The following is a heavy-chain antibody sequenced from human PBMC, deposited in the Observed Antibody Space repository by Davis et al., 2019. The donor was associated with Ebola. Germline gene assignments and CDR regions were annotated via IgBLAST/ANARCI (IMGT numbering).Heavy chain of an antibody. CDR2: INAGTGNT. D-gene: IGHD5-12*01. Sequence: ASVTVSCKASAYTFTSYAMHWVRQAPAQRLEWMGWINAGTGNTKYSQKFQGRVTITRNTSASTAYMELSSLRSEDTGVYYCARPAGRGYESYWYFVLWGRGTLVTVSS. CDR3: ARPAGRGYESYWYFVL. J-gene: IGHJ2*01. CDR1: AYTFTSYA. V-gene: IGHV1-3*01.